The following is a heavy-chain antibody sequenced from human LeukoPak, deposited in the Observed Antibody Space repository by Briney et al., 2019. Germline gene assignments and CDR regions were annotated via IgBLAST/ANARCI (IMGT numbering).Heavy chain of an antibody. V-gene: IGHV3-21*01. CDR1: GFTFSTYS. Sequence: GGPLRLSCAASGFTFSTYSMNWVRQAPGKGLEWVSYISGSGSYIYYADSVKGRFTISRDNGKNSLYLQMNSLRAEDTAVYYCAMATDSYQFDYWGQGTLVTVSS. CDR2: ISGSGSYI. CDR3: AMATDSYQFDY. D-gene: IGHD5-24*01. J-gene: IGHJ4*02.